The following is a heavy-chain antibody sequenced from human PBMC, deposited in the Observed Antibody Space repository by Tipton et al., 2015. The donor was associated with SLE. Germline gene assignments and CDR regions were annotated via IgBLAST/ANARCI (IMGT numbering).Heavy chain of an antibody. Sequence: TLSLTCAVYGGSFGGFNWNWIRQPPGKGLEWIGEINHSGVTSYNPSLKSRVAVSLDTSKRQFLLRLTSVTAADTAVHYCARDGPTWGYYYYMDVWGKGTTVTVSS. J-gene: IGHJ6*03. CDR2: INHSGVT. CDR1: GGSFGGFN. D-gene: IGHD7-27*01. CDR3: ARDGPTWGYYYYMDV. V-gene: IGHV4-34*01.